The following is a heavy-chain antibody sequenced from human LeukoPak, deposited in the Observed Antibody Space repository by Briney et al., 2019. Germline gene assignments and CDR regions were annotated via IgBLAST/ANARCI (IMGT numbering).Heavy chain of an antibody. CDR1: GFTFSSYA. V-gene: IGHV3-30-3*01. D-gene: IGHD3-22*01. CDR3: ARDFFHSSESRPFDY. J-gene: IGHJ4*02. Sequence: GGSLRLSCAASGFTFSSYAIHWVRQAPGKGLEWVAVISYDGSNKYYADSVKGRFTISRDNAKNLLYLQMDSLRVEDTAVYYCARDFFHSSESRPFDYWGQGTLVTVSS. CDR2: ISYDGSNK.